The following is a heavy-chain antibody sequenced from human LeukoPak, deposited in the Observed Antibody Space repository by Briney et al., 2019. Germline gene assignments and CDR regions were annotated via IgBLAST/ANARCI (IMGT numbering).Heavy chain of an antibody. D-gene: IGHD3-9*01. J-gene: IGHJ4*02. CDR1: GFTFSSYW. Sequence: GGSLRLSCAASGFTFSSYWMHWVRQAPGKGLVWVSRINSDGSSTSYADSVKGRFTISRDNAKNTLYLQMNSLRAEDTAEYYCARDFAYYDILTGFGEYYFDYWGQGTLVTVSS. CDR2: INSDGSST. CDR3: ARDFAYYDILTGFGEYYFDY. V-gene: IGHV3-74*01.